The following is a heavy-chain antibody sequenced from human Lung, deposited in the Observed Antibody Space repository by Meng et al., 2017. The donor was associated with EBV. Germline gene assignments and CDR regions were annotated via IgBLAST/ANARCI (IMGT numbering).Heavy chain of an antibody. Sequence: QVQLQESGQGLVKPSQTLSLTCTVSGGSISSCGYYWSWIRHHPGKGLEWIGYIYYSGDTDYNPSLKSRVTISMDTSKNQFSLKLSSVTAADTAVYYCARERDTRRFDPWGRGTLVTVSS. CDR3: ARERDTRRFDP. V-gene: IGHV4-31*03. D-gene: IGHD5-18*01. J-gene: IGHJ5*02. CDR1: GGSISSCGYY. CDR2: IYYSGDT.